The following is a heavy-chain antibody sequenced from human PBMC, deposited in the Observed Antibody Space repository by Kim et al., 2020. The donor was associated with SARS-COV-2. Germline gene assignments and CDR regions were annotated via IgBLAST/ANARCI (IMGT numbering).Heavy chain of an antibody. CDR1: GGTFSSYA. J-gene: IGHJ5*02. D-gene: IGHD6-13*01. CDR3: AYSSTRRINWFDP. V-gene: IGHV1-69*04. Sequence: SVKVSCKASGGTFSSYAISWVRQAPGQGLEWMGRIIPILGIANYAQKFQGRVTITADKSTSTAYMELSSLRSEDTAVYYCAYSSTRRINWFDPWGQGTLVTVSS. CDR2: IIPILGIA.